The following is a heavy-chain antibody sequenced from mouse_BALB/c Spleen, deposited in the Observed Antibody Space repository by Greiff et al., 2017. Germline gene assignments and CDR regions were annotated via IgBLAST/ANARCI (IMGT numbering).Heavy chain of an antibody. Sequence: VQLKESGPGLVKPSQSLSLTCTVTGYSITSDYAWNWIRQFPGNKLEWLGYISYSGSTSYNPSLKSRISITRDTSKNQFFLQLNSVTTEDTATYYCARRDRDGAWFAYWGQGTLVTVSA. CDR3: ARRDRDGAWFAY. D-gene: IGHD2-14*01. J-gene: IGHJ3*01. V-gene: IGHV3-2*02. CDR1: GYSITSDYA. CDR2: ISYSGST.